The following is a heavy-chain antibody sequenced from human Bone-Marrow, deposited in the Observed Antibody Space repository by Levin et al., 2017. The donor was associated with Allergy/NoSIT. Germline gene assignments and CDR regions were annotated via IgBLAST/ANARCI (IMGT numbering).Heavy chain of an antibody. V-gene: IGHV3-30*18. J-gene: IGHJ4*02. CDR2: ISYDGSNK. D-gene: IGHD2-2*01. Sequence: GESLKISCAASGFTFSSYGMHWVRQAPGKGLEWVAVISYDGSNKYYADSVKGRFTISRDNSKNTLYLQMNSLRAEDTAVYYCAKEGVVVLDDDYWGQGTLVTVSS. CDR3: AKEGVVVLDDDY. CDR1: GFTFSSYG.